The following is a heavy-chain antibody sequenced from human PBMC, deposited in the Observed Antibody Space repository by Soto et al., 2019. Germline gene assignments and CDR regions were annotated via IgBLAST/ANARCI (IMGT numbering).Heavy chain of an antibody. CDR2: IIPMFGTA. CDR3: ARGWETVGTTTTFAY. D-gene: IGHD1-26*01. Sequence: QVQLVQSGAEVKKPGSSVKVSCKASGGTFSTYAITWVRQAPGQGLEWMGGIIPMFGTANYAQKFRGRVTVTADESTSTAHMELSSLRYEDTAVYYCARGWETVGTTTTFAYWGQGTLVTVSS. CDR1: GGTFSTYA. V-gene: IGHV1-69*01. J-gene: IGHJ4*02.